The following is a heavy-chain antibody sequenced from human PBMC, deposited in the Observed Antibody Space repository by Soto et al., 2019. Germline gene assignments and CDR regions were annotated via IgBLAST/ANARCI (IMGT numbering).Heavy chain of an antibody. Sequence: GGSLRLSCAASGFTFSSYGMHWVRQAPGKGLEWVAVIWYDGSNKYYADSVKGRFTISRDNSKNTLYLQMNSLRAEDTAVYYCARALEYCSSTSCYVGHYYYYMDVWGKGTTVTVSS. D-gene: IGHD2-2*01. CDR3: ARALEYCSSTSCYVGHYYYYMDV. CDR2: IWYDGSNK. J-gene: IGHJ6*03. CDR1: GFTFSSYG. V-gene: IGHV3-33*01.